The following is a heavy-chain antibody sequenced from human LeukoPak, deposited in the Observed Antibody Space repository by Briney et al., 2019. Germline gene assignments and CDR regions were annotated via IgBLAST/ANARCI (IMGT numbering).Heavy chain of an antibody. CDR1: GGSISSSSYY. J-gene: IGHJ6*03. CDR2: IYDSGST. D-gene: IGHD6-13*01. Sequence: PSETLSLTCTVSGGSISSSSYYWGWIRQPPGKGLEWIGYIYDSGSTKYNPSLKSRVTISVDTSKNQFSLKLSSVTAADTAVYYCARMSSSWEYYYYYMDVWGKGTTVTVSS. V-gene: IGHV4-61*05. CDR3: ARMSSSWEYYYYYMDV.